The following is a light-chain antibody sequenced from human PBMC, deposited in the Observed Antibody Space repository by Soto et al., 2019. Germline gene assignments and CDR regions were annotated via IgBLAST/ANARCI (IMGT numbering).Light chain of an antibody. V-gene: IGKV3-15*01. CDR3: QQYDNWPPT. Sequence: EIVMTQSPATLSVSPGERATLSCRASQSFSYKLAWYQQKPGQGPRLLIYGVSTRATAVPGRFSGSGSGTEFTLTISSLQSEDFAVYYCQQYDNWPPTFGQGTKVEIK. CDR1: QSFSYK. J-gene: IGKJ1*01. CDR2: GVS.